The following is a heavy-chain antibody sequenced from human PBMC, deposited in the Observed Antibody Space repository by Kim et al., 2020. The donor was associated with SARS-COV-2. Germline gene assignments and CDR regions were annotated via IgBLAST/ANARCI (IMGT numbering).Heavy chain of an antibody. J-gene: IGHJ6*03. V-gene: IGHV1-69*13. CDR2: IFPLLGTT. CDR1: GCTFSRNA. CDR3: ATLGPRDQDIVALPSSMFADSYFSYMDV. Sequence: SVKVSCKTSGCTFSRNAISWVRQAPGQGLEWMGGIFPLLGTTNYAQEFEDRVTITADESTTTAYMELSSLRSEDTAVYYCATLGPRDQDIVALPSSMFADSYFSYMDVWGKGTTVTVSS. D-gene: IGHD2-2*01.